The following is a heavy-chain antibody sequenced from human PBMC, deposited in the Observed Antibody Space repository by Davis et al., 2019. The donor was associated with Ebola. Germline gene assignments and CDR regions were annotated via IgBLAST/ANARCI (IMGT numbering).Heavy chain of an antibody. J-gene: IGHJ2*01. CDR3: ARSGSGWSDWYFDF. D-gene: IGHD6-19*01. CDR1: GYTFTAYY. CDR2: LDPQSGGT. V-gene: IGHV1-2*02. Sequence: ASVKVSCKASGYTFTAYYIHWVRQVPGQRLEWMGWLDPQSGGTNYARKFQGRVTMTRDTSISTAYMDLSRLRSDDTAVYYCARSGSGWSDWYFDFWGRGTLVTVSS.